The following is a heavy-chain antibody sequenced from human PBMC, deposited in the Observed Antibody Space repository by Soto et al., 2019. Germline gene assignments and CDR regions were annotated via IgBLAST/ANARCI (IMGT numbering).Heavy chain of an antibody. CDR3: ARSGYYRTYYYYYGMDV. D-gene: IGHD3-22*01. CDR1: GGSISSSNW. J-gene: IGHJ6*02. V-gene: IGHV4-4*02. CDR2: IYHSGST. Sequence: TLSLTCAVSGGSISSSNWWSWVRQPPGKGLEWIGEIYHSGSTNYNPSLKSRVTISVDKSKNQFSLKLSSVTAADTAVYYCARSGYYRTYYYYYGMDVWGQGTTVTVSS.